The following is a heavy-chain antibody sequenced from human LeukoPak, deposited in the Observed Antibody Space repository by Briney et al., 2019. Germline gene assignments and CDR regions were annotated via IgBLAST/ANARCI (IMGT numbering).Heavy chain of an antibody. D-gene: IGHD1-1*01. CDR3: ATLAYNWNDDEYYFDY. CDR1: GYTLTELS. CDR2: FDPEDGET. J-gene: IGHJ4*02. V-gene: IGHV1-24*01. Sequence: ASVKVSCKVSGYTLTELSMHWVRQAPGKGLEWMGGFDPEDGETIYAQKFQGRVTMTEDTSTDTAYMELSSLRSEDTAVYYCATLAYNWNDDEYYFDYWGQGTLVTVSS.